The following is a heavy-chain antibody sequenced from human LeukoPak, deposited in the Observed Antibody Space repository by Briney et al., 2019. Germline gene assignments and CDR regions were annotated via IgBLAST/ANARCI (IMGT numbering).Heavy chain of an antibody. CDR3: ARYYGSGSYHDY. V-gene: IGHV4-34*01. CDR1: GGSFSGYY. Sequence: SETLSLTCAVYGGSFSGYYWSWIRQPPGKGLEWIGEINHSGSTNYNPPLKSRVTISVDTSKNQFSLKLSSVTAADTAVYYCARYYGSGSYHDYWGQGTLVTVSS. CDR2: INHSGST. D-gene: IGHD3-10*01. J-gene: IGHJ4*02.